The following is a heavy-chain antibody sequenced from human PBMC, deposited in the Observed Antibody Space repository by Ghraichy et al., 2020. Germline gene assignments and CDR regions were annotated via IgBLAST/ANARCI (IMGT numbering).Heavy chain of an antibody. Sequence: SETLSLTCSVSGYSISSAYFWGWVRQPPGKGLEWIGNIYHTGNAYYNPSLKSRVTISIDTSKYQFSLKLRSVTAADTAVYYCARDVYDSSGYRFDYWGQGTLVTVSS. CDR2: IYHTGNA. D-gene: IGHD3-22*01. CDR3: ARDVYDSSGYRFDY. V-gene: IGHV4-38-2*02. J-gene: IGHJ4*02. CDR1: GYSISSAYF.